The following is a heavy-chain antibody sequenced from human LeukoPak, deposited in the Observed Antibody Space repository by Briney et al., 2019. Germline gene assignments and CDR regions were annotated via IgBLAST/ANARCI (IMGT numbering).Heavy chain of an antibody. J-gene: IGHJ4*02. V-gene: IGHV3-30*02. CDR1: GFTFSSYG. Sequence: GGSLRLSCAASGFTFSSYGMHWVRQAPGKGLEWVAFIRYDGSNKYYADSVKGRFTISRDNSKNTLYLQMNSLRAEDTAVYYCAKDYPIYCSSTSCASFDYWGQGTLVTVSP. CDR2: IRYDGSNK. CDR3: AKDYPIYCSSTSCASFDY. D-gene: IGHD2-2*01.